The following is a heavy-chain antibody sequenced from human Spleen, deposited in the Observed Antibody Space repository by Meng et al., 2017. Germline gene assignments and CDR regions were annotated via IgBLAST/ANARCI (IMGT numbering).Heavy chain of an antibody. J-gene: IGHJ3*02. V-gene: IGHV3-48*03. Sequence: GESLKISCAASGFIFSGYEMNWVRQAPGKGLEWVSDINSPGNIAYYADSVKGRFTISRDNAKKSLYLQMNSLRAEDSAVYFCARRERQGAFEIWGQGTLVTVSS. CDR1: GFIFSGYE. CDR2: INSPGNIA. CDR3: ARRERQGAFEI.